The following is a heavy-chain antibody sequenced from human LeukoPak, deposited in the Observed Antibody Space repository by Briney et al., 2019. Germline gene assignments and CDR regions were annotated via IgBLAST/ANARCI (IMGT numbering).Heavy chain of an antibody. Sequence: SVKVSYKASGYTFTSFYMHSVRQAPGQGLEWMGGIIPIFGTANYAQKFQGRVTITADESTSTAYMELSSLRSEDTAVYYCATIYYDILTGYYNVGWFDPWGQGTLVTVSS. D-gene: IGHD3-9*01. CDR1: GYTFTSFY. V-gene: IGHV1-69*13. CDR2: IIPIFGTA. J-gene: IGHJ5*02. CDR3: ATIYYDILTGYYNVGWFDP.